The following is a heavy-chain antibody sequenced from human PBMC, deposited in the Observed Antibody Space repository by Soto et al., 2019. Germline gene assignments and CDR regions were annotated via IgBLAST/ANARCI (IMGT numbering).Heavy chain of an antibody. CDR1: GFPFTSYG. J-gene: IGHJ4*02. Sequence: QVQLVESGGGVVQPGRSLRLSCAASGFPFTSYGMHWVREGPGKGLEWLAVISYDGTNKFYADSVKGRFTISRDNSKNTLYLQMNSRRPEDTALYYCVGGQFYFDYRGQGTLVIVSS. CDR2: ISYDGTNK. CDR3: VGGQFYFDY. D-gene: IGHD3-10*01. V-gene: IGHV3-30*03.